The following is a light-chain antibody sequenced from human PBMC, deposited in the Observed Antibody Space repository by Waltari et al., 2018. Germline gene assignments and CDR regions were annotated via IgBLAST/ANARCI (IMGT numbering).Light chain of an antibody. Sequence: DIQITQSPSTLSASVGDIVTLTCRASPSISTWLAWYQQKPVRAPKLLIYKASRLESGVPSRFSGSGSGTEFTLTISSLQPDDFATYDCQQYSSFPRTFGQGTKVEIK. CDR1: PSISTW. CDR3: QQYSSFPRT. J-gene: IGKJ1*01. CDR2: KAS. V-gene: IGKV1-5*03.